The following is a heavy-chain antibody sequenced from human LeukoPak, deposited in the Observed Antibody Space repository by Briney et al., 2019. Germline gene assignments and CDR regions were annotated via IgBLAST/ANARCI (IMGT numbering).Heavy chain of an antibody. J-gene: IGHJ4*02. Sequence: GGSLRLSCAASGFTFSHYSMNWVRQAPGKGLEWVSSISSSSSYIYYADSMKGRFTISRDNAKNSLYLQMSSLRAEDTAVYYCARLYYYDSPYFDYWGQGTLVTVSS. D-gene: IGHD3-22*01. CDR2: ISSSSSYI. V-gene: IGHV3-21*04. CDR1: GFTFSHYS. CDR3: ARLYYYDSPYFDY.